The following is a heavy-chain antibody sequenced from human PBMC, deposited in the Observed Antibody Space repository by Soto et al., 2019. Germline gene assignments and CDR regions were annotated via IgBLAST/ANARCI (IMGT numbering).Heavy chain of an antibody. J-gene: IGHJ4*02. D-gene: IGHD3-10*01. CDR1: GYSFTTYG. CDR3: VRDLNGDFYY. V-gene: IGHV1-18*01. Sequence: QVQLVQSGAEVRRPGASVKVSCKASGYSFTTYGMSWVRQAPGQGLEYMGWINGYGHGAKYVQRFQGRFSMTTDTSTNTVYMDLRSLTSDDTAVYYCVRDLNGDFYYWGQGTVVIVSP. CDR2: INGYGHGA.